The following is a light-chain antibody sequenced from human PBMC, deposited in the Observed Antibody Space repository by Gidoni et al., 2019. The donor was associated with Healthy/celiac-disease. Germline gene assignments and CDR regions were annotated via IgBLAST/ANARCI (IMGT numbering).Light chain of an antibody. CDR1: ALPKQY. V-gene: IGLV3-25*03. J-gene: IGLJ3*02. CDR3: QSADSSGTHQV. Sequence: SYELTQPPSVSVSPGQTARITCSGDALPKQYAYWYQQKPGQAPVLVIYKDSERPSGIPERFSGPSSGTTVTLTISGVQAEDEADYYCQSADSSGTHQVFGGGTKLTVL. CDR2: KDS.